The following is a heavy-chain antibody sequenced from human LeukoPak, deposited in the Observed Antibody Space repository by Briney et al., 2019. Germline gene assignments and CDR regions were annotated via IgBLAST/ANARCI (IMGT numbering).Heavy chain of an antibody. CDR3: AELGITMIGGV. V-gene: IGHV3-48*04. CDR2: ISSSGSTI. J-gene: IGHJ6*04. CDR1: GFTFTTYG. Sequence: GGSLRLSCAVSGFTFTTYGMHWVRQAPGKGLEWVSYISSSGSTIYYADSVKGRFTISRDNAKDSLYLQMNSLRAEDTAVYYCAELGITMIGGVWGKGTTVTISS. D-gene: IGHD3-10*02.